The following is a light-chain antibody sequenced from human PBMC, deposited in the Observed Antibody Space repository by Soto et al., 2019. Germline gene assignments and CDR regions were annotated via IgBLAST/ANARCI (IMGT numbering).Light chain of an antibody. CDR1: QSVSSSN. CDR3: QQRSNWPPGIT. Sequence: EIVLTQSPGTLSLSPGDSATLSCRDSQSVSSSNLAWYQQKPGQAPRLLIYDASNRATGIPARSSGSGSGTDFTLNISSLEPEDFAVYYCQQRSNWPPGITXGQGTRLEIK. J-gene: IGKJ5*01. V-gene: IGKV3D-20*02. CDR2: DAS.